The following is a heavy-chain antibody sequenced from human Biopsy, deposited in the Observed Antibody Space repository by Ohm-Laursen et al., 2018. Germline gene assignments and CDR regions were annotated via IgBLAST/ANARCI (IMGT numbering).Heavy chain of an antibody. Sequence: SVKVSCKAPGGTFSNYGVNWVRQAPGQGLECLGGNIPILGTGNYAQKFQDRVTVAANTSTSTATMELRSLRSDDTAVYYCATKLTGYFHHWGQGTLVIVSS. CDR3: ATKLTGYFHH. CDR2: NIPILGTG. V-gene: IGHV1-69*06. CDR1: GGTFSNYG. D-gene: IGHD3-9*01. J-gene: IGHJ1*01.